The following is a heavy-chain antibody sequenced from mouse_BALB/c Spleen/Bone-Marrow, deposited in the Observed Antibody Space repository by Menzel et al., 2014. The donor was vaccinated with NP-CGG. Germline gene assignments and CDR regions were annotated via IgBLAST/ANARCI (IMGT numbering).Heavy chain of an antibody. CDR1: GFSLTGYG. CDR2: VWGDGST. CDR3: ARDSFLIRRGLDY. D-gene: IGHD2-4*01. Sequence: VMLVESGPGLVAPSQSLSITCTVSGFSLTGYGVSWVRQSPGKGLEWLGMVWGDGSTDYNSALKSRLSISKDNSKSQVFLKMNSLQTDDTARYYCARDSFLIRRGLDYWGQGTSVTVSS. V-gene: IGHV2-6-7*01. J-gene: IGHJ4*01.